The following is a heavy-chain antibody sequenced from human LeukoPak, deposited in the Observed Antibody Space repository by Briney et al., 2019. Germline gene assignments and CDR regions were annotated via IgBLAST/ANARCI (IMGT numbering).Heavy chain of an antibody. CDR3: ARGFPPRMYYDRSGYYSYHFDY. V-gene: IGHV1-18*01. CDR2: ISAYNGNT. CDR1: GYTFTSYG. Sequence: ASVKVSCKASGYTFTSYGISWVRQAPGQGLEWMGWISAYNGNTNYPQKLQGRVTMTTDTSTSTAYMELRSLRSDDTAVYYCARGFPPRMYYDRSGYYSYHFDYWGQGTLVIVSS. J-gene: IGHJ4*02. D-gene: IGHD3-22*01.